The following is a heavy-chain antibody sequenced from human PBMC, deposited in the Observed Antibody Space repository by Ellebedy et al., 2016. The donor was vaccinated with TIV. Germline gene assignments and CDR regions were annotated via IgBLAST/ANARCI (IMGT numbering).Heavy chain of an antibody. D-gene: IGHD3-10*01. CDR2: IWSDGANR. CDR1: GFTFSSYG. J-gene: IGHJ3*01. V-gene: IGHV3-33*01. Sequence: GGSLRLSCAASGFTFSSYGMHWVRQAPGKGLEWVAVIWSDGANRYYGDAVRGRFTISRDNSKNTLYLQMNSLRAEDTSVYFCARDQKRVGDLLGPSDAFDVWGRGTTVTVSS. CDR3: ARDQKRVGDLLGPSDAFDV.